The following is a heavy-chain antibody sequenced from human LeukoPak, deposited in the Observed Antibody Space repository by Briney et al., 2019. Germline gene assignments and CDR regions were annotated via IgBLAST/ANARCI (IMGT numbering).Heavy chain of an antibody. V-gene: IGHV3-23*01. J-gene: IGHJ4*02. Sequence: GGSLRLSCAASGFTFSSYAMSWVRQAPGKGLEWVSGISGSGSITYYADSVKGRFTISRDNSKNTLYLQMDSLRAEDTAVYYCAKDLYGDYDNDYWGQGTLVTVSS. D-gene: IGHD4-17*01. CDR3: AKDLYGDYDNDY. CDR2: ISGSGSIT. CDR1: GFTFSSYA.